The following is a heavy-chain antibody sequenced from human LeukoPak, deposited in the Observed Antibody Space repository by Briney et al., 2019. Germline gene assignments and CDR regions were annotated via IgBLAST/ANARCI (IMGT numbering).Heavy chain of an antibody. CDR3: ATPSGSYPLDAFDI. J-gene: IGHJ3*02. D-gene: IGHD1-26*01. V-gene: IGHV4-61*02. CDR1: GGSISSGSYY. Sequence: PSQTLSLTCTVSGGSISSGSYYWSWIRQPAGKGLEWIGRGYTSGSTNYNPSLKSRVTISVDTSKNQFSLRLSSVTAADTAVYYCATPSGSYPLDAFDIWGQGTMVTVSS. CDR2: GYTSGST.